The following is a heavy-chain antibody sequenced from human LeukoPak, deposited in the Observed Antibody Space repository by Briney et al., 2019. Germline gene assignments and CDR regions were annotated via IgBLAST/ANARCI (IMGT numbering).Heavy chain of an antibody. Sequence: GGSLRLSCAASGFTFSSYSMNWVRQAPGKGLEWVSYISSSSSTIYYADSVKGRFTISRDNAKNSLYLQMNSLRAEDTVVYYCARDAYSGSYLPWFDPWGQGTLVTVSS. D-gene: IGHD1-26*01. CDR3: ARDAYSGSYLPWFDP. CDR1: GFTFSSYS. J-gene: IGHJ5*02. CDR2: ISSSSSTI. V-gene: IGHV3-48*04.